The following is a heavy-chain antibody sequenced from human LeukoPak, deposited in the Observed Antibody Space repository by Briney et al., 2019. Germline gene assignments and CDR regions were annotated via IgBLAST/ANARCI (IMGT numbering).Heavy chain of an antibody. CDR1: GGSISSYY. J-gene: IGHJ2*01. CDR3: ARGQYHLLYWYSDL. Sequence: PSETLSLTCTVSGGSISSYYWSWIRQPAGKGLEWIGRIYSSGSTNYNPSLKSRVTMSVDTSKNQFSLKLSPVTAADTAVYYCARGQYHLLYWYSDLWGRGTLVTVSS. CDR2: IYSSGST. D-gene: IGHD2-2*01. V-gene: IGHV4-4*07.